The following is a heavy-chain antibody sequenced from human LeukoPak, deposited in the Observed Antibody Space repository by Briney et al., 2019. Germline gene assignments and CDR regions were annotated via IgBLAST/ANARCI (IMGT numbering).Heavy chain of an antibody. CDR1: GFTFRNYV. J-gene: IGHJ4*02. V-gene: IGHV3-30-3*01. CDR3: AREGYYGSGSPPSLYFDY. D-gene: IGHD3-10*01. CDR2: TSSDLNVK. Sequence: GGSLGLSCAASGFTFRNYVIHWVRQAPGKGLEWVAVTSSDLNVKLYADSVKGRFTISRDNSRSTLYLQMNSLRPEDTATYYCAREGYYGSGSPPSLYFDYWGQGTLVTVSS.